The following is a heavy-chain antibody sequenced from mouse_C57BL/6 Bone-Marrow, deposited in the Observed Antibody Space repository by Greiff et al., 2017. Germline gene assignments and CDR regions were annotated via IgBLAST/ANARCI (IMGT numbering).Heavy chain of an antibody. V-gene: IGHV14-4*01. D-gene: IGHD1-1*01. CDR3: TTEDYYGSSVFDY. J-gene: IGHJ2*01. CDR2: IDPENGDT. Sequence: EVQLQQSGAELVRPGASVKLSCTASGFNIKDDYMHWVKQRPEQGLEWIGWIDPENGDTEYASKFQGKATITADTSSNTAYLQLSSLTSEDTAVYYCTTEDYYGSSVFDYWGQGTTLTVSS. CDR1: GFNIKDDY.